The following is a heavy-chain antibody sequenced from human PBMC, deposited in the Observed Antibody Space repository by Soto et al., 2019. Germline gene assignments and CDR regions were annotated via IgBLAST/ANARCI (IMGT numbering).Heavy chain of an antibody. CDR2: MNPNSGNT. CDR3: ARGLAYYYDSSGPKYDY. J-gene: IGHJ4*02. Sequence: ASVKVSCKASGYTFTTYGIHWVRQATGQGLEWMGWMNPNSGNTGYAQKFQGRVTMTRNTSISTAYMELSSLRSEDTAVYYCARGLAYYYDSSGPKYDYWGQGTLVTVSS. V-gene: IGHV1-8*02. D-gene: IGHD3-22*01. CDR1: GYTFTTYG.